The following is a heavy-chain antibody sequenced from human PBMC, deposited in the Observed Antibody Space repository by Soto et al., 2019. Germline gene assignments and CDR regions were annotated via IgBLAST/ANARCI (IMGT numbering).Heavy chain of an antibody. J-gene: IGHJ4*02. CDR2: IYSSGST. V-gene: IGHV4-59*01. CDR3: AATPRY. CDR1: GGSISSYY. Sequence: SETLSLTCTVSGGSISSYYWSWIRQPPGKGLEWIGYIYSSGSTNYNPSLKGRVTMSIDTSKNQVSLNVTSVTAADTAVYYCAATPRYWGQGRLVTVSS. D-gene: IGHD1-26*01.